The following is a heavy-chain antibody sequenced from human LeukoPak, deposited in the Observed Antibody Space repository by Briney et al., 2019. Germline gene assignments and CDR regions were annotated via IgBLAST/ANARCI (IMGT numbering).Heavy chain of an antibody. CDR3: ARASSYKIYYFDY. V-gene: IGHV3-21*01. J-gene: IGHJ4*02. CDR1: GFTFSSYS. D-gene: IGHD1-1*01. Sequence: KSGGSLRLSCAASGFTFSSYSMNWVRQAPGKGLEWVSSISTSSSYLYYADSVKGRSTISRDDAKNSLYLQMNSLRAEDTAVYYCARASSYKIYYFDYWGQGTLVTVSS. CDR2: ISTSSSYL.